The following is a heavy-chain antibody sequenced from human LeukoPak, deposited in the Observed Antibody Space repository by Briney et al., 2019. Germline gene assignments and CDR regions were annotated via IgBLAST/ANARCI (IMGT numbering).Heavy chain of an antibody. V-gene: IGHV6-1*01. J-gene: IGHJ2*01. D-gene: IGHD3-16*01. CDR3: TGGAGLGLGL. CDR1: GDSGSNNSAA. CDR2: TYYRSKWYN. Sequence: SQTLSLTCGISGDSGSNNSAAWDWIRQSPSRGLEWLGRTYYRSKWYNDYAVSVKSRITINPDTAKNQFSLQLNSVTREDTAVYHCTGGAGLGLGLWGRGTLVTVSS.